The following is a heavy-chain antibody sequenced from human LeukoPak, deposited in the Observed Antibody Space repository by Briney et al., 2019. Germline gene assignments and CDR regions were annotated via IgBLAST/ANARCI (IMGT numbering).Heavy chain of an antibody. J-gene: IGHJ6*02. Sequence: SVKVSCKASGGTFSSYAISWVRQAPGQGLEWMGGIIPIFGTANYAQKFQGRVTITADESTSTAYMELSSLRSEDTAVYYCARGGTYYDFWSGSRGYYYGMDVWGQGTTVTVSS. V-gene: IGHV1-69*13. CDR2: IIPIFGTA. CDR1: GGTFSSYA. CDR3: ARGGTYYDFWSGSRGYYYGMDV. D-gene: IGHD3-3*01.